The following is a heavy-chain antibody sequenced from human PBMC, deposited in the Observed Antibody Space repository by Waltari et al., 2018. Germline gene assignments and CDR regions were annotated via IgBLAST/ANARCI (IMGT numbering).Heavy chain of an antibody. J-gene: IGHJ4*02. CDR1: GYTFAGYY. D-gene: IGHD6-13*01. Sequence: QVQLVQSGAEVKKPGASVKVSCKASGYTFAGYYMHWVRQAPGQGLAGMGWINPNSGGTNYAQKFQGRVTMTRDTSISTAYMELSRLRSDDTAVYYCARADYSSSWYNDYWGQGTLVTVSS. CDR2: INPNSGGT. V-gene: IGHV1-2*02. CDR3: ARADYSSSWYNDY.